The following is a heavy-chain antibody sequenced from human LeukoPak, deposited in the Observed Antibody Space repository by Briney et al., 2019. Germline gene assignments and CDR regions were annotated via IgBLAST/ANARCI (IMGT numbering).Heavy chain of an antibody. CDR2: ISSTSSTI. D-gene: IGHD3-22*01. CDR3: AREPRLHYYDSSGSDY. V-gene: IGHV3-48*01. Sequence: PGGSLRLSCAASGFTFSSYNMNWVRQAPGKGLEWVSYISSTSSTIYYADSVKGRFTISRDNAKNSLYLQMNSLRAEDTAVYYCAREPRLHYYDSSGSDYWGQGTLLTVSS. CDR1: GFTFSSYN. J-gene: IGHJ4*02.